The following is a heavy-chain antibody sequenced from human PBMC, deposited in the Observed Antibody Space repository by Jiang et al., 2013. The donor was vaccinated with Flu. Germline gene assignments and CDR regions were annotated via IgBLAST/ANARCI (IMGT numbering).Heavy chain of an antibody. CDR2: ISTSSSYI. D-gene: IGHD6-6*01. CDR3: ARDRRPHTISSGDFDY. V-gene: IGHV3-21*01. CDR1: GFDFSSYS. J-gene: IGHJ4*02. Sequence: SGFDFSSYSMHWVRQAPGKGLEWVSSISTSSSYIYYAASVKGRFTISRDNSKNSLFLQLKSLRAEDAALYYCARDRRPHTISSGDFDYWGPGTLVTVSS.